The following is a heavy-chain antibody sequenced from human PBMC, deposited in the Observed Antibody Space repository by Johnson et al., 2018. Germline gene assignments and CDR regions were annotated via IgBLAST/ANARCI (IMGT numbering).Heavy chain of an antibody. CDR2: IYFSGST. CDR3: ARVPGRYVWGNYRHYYMDV. J-gene: IGHJ6*03. V-gene: IGHV4-59*01. D-gene: IGHD3-16*02. CDR1: GGSISSYY. Sequence: QVQLQESGPGLVKPSETXSLTCTVSGGSISSYYWSWLRPPPGKGLGWIGYIYFSGSTHYNHSLKHRVTITVETSKNQFSLKLSSVTAADTAVYYCARVPGRYVWGNYRHYYMDVWGKGTTVTVSS.